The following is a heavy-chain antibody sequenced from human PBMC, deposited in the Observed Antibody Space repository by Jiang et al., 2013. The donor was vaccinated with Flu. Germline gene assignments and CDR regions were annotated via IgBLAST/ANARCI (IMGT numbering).Heavy chain of an antibody. CDR2: MNPNSGDT. CDR3: ARARRLVGVLEY. D-gene: IGHD6-19*01. V-gene: IGHV1-8*02. Sequence: SGAEVKKPGASVKVSCKASGYTFTDYYMHWVRQATGQGLEWMGWMNPNSGDTGYEQKFQGRVTMTRDTSISTVYMELDNLRSEDTAVYYCARARRLVGVLEYWGQGTLVTVSS. CDR1: GYTFTDYY. J-gene: IGHJ4*02.